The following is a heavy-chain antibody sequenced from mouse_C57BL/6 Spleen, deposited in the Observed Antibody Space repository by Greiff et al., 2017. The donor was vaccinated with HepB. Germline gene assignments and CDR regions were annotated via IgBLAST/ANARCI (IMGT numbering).Heavy chain of an antibody. Sequence: VQRVESGPGLVQPSQSLSITCTVSGFSLTSYGVHWVRQSPGKGLEWLGVIWSGGSTDYNAAFISRLSISKDNSKSQVFFKMNSLQADDTAIYYCARNSYYYGSSYAMDYWGQGTSVTVSS. CDR2: IWSGGST. CDR1: GFSLTSYG. CDR3: ARNSYYYGSSYAMDY. V-gene: IGHV2-2*01. D-gene: IGHD1-1*01. J-gene: IGHJ4*01.